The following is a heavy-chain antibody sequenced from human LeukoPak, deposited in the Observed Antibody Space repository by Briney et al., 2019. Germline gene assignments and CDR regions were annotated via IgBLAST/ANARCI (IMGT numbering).Heavy chain of an antibody. CDR3: ARYSYGWPYYYYMDV. V-gene: IGHV1-8*01. CDR1: GYTFTSYD. CDR2: RNPNSGNT. Sequence: GASVTVSFKASGYTFTSYDINWVRQATGQGLEWMGWRNPNSGNTGYAQKFQGRVTMTRNTSISTAYMELSSLRSEDTAVYYCARYSYGWPYYYYMDVWGKGTTVTISS. J-gene: IGHJ6*03. D-gene: IGHD5-18*01.